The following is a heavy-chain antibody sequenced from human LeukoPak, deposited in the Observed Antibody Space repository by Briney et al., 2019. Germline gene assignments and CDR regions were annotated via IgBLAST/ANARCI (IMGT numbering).Heavy chain of an antibody. V-gene: IGHV1-69*13. CDR2: IIPIFGTA. J-gene: IGHJ3*01. D-gene: IGHD1-26*01. CDR1: GGTFSSYA. Sequence: SVKVSCKASGGTFSSYAISWVRQAPGQGLEWMGGIIPIFGTANYAQKFQGRVTITADESTSTAYMELSSLRSEDTAVYYCADVGYSGSSGAFDVWGQGTMVTVSS. CDR3: ADVGYSGSSGAFDV.